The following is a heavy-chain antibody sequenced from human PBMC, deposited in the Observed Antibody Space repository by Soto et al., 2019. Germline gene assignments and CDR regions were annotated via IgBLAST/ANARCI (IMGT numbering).Heavy chain of an antibody. CDR1: GGSISSYY. J-gene: IGHJ4*02. CDR3: ARGYGDYVLDY. Sequence: QVQLQESGPGLVKPSETLSLTCTVSGGSISSYYWGWIRQPPGKGLEWIGYIYYSGSTNYNPSLKSRVTISVDTSNNQFSLKLTSVTAADTAVYYCARGYGDYVLDYWGQGTLVTVSS. V-gene: IGHV4-59*08. CDR2: IYYSGST. D-gene: IGHD4-17*01.